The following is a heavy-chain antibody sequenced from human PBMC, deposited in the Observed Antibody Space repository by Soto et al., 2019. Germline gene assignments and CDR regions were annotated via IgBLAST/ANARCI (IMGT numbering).Heavy chain of an antibody. CDR2: MNPNSGNT. CDR1: GYTFTIYD. Sequence: QVQLVQSGAEVKKPGASVKVSCKASGYTFTIYDINWVRQATGQGLEWMGWMNPNSGNTGYAQKFQGRVTMTRNTSISTAYMELSSLRSEDTAVYYCARVFGVVTPYYYYGMDVWGQGTTVTVSS. D-gene: IGHD3-3*01. V-gene: IGHV1-8*01. CDR3: ARVFGVVTPYYYYGMDV. J-gene: IGHJ6*02.